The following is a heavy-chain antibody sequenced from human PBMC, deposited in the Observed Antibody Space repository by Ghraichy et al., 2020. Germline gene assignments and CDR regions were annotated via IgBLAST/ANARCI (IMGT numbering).Heavy chain of an antibody. V-gene: IGHV4-34*01. CDR3: ARGSAPYYYDSSGSLFDV. CDR2: IGHSGST. CDR1: DGSFSGYS. D-gene: IGHD3-22*01. J-gene: IGHJ3*01. Sequence: SETLSLTCAVYDGSFSGYSWSWIRQPPGKGLEWIGEIGHSGSTNYNPSLKSRVTISVDTSKNQFSLKLSSVTAADTAVYYCARGSAPYYYDSSGSLFDVWGQGTIVSVSS.